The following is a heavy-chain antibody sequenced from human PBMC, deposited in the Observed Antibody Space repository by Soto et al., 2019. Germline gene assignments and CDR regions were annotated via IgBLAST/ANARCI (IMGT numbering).Heavy chain of an antibody. J-gene: IGHJ4*02. V-gene: IGHV1-69*13. Sequence: SVKVSCKASGGTFSSYAISWVRQAPGQGLEWMGGIIPIFGTANYAQKFQGRVTITADESTSTAYMELSSLRSEDTAVYYCARRGGPRGYSYGHHGYWGQGTLVTVSS. D-gene: IGHD5-18*01. CDR3: ARRGGPRGYSYGHHGY. CDR2: IIPIFGTA. CDR1: GGTFSSYA.